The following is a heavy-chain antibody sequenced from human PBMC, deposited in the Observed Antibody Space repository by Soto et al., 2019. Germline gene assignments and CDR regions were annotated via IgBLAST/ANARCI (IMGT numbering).Heavy chain of an antibody. V-gene: IGHV3-30-3*01. CDR1: RFTFSSYA. Sequence: QVQLVESGGGVVQPGRSLRLSCAASRFTFSSYAMHWVRQAPGKGLEWVAVISYDGSNKYYADSVKGRFTISRDNSKNTLYLQMNSLRAEDTAVYYCARPLWRDDYNWAYFDLWGRGALGTVSS. J-gene: IGHJ2*01. CDR3: ARPLWRDDYNWAYFDL. CDR2: ISYDGSNK. D-gene: IGHD4-4*01.